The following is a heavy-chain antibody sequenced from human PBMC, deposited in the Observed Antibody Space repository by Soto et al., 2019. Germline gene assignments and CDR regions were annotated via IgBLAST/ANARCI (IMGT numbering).Heavy chain of an antibody. J-gene: IGHJ4*02. CDR1: GFIFSNYA. Sequence: GGSLRLSCAASGFIFSNYAMSWVRQAPGRGLEWVSAISGSGATTYYPDSVKGRFTISRDNSKNTLYPQMDNLRADDTAVYYCTKGGIPRRYNIPKVDFDYWGQGSLVTVSS. CDR3: TKGGIPRRYNIPKVDFDY. V-gene: IGHV3-23*01. CDR2: ISGSGATT. D-gene: IGHD1-1*01.